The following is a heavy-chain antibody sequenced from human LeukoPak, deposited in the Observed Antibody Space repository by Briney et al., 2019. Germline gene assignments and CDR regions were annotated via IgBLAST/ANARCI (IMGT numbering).Heavy chain of an antibody. D-gene: IGHD6-13*01. V-gene: IGHV4-31*03. CDR3: ARDSSSWFNWFDP. J-gene: IGHJ5*02. CDR1: SGSISSGGYY. CDR2: IYYSAST. Sequence: PSETLSLTCTVSSGSISSGGYYWSSTRQHPGKGLEWIGYIYYSASTYYNPSLKSRVTISVDTSKNQFSLKLSSVTAADTAVYYCARDSSSWFNWFDPWGQGTLVTVSS.